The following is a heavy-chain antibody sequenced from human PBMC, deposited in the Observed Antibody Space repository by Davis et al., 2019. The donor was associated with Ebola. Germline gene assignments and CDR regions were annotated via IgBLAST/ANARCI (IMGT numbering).Heavy chain of an antibody. J-gene: IGHJ3*02. V-gene: IGHV3-33*01. CDR2: IWYDGSNE. CDR1: GFTFSNYG. Sequence: GGSLRLSCAASGFTFSNYGMHWVRQAPGKGLEWVALIWYDGSNEYYADSVKGRFTISRDNSKHTLYLQINSLRAEDTAVYYCARDPGVQRYNLWSGYYHDAFDIWGQGTKVTVSS. CDR3: ARDPGVQRYNLWSGYYHDAFDI. D-gene: IGHD3-3*01.